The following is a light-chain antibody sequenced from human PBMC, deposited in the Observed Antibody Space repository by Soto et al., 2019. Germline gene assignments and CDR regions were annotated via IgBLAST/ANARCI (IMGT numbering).Light chain of an antibody. CDR3: SSYTTSNPRQIV. J-gene: IGLJ1*01. CDR2: DVS. Sequence: QSALTQPASVSVSPGQSITISCTGTSSDVGGYNYVSWYQHHPGKAPKLMIFDVSNRPSGVSNRFSGSKSGNTASLTISGLQPEDEADYYCSSYTTSNPRQIVSGTGTKLTVL. V-gene: IGLV2-14*03. CDR1: SSDVGGYNY.